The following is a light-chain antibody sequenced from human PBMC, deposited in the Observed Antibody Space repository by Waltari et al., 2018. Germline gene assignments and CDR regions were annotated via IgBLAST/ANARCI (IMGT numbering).Light chain of an antibody. J-gene: IGKJ4*01. Sequence: DIQLTQSPSTLSASVGDRVTITCRASQSIYSWLAWYQQKPEKAPKLLIYRASSLERGVPSRFSGSGSGTEFTLTISSLQPDDLATYYCQQYNSYSPVTFGGGTKVEIK. V-gene: IGKV1-5*03. CDR1: QSIYSW. CDR2: RAS. CDR3: QQYNSYSPVT.